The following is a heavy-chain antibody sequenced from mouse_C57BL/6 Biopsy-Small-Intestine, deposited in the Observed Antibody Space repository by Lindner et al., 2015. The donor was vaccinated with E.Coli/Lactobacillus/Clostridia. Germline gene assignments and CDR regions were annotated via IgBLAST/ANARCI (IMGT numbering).Heavy chain of an antibody. CDR2: ISSGSSTI. J-gene: IGHJ3*01. CDR3: ASWFAY. Sequence: VQLQESGGGLVKPGGSLKLSCAASGFTFSDYGMHWVRQVPEKGLEWVAYISSGSSTIYYADTVKGRFTISRDNAKNTLFLQMTSLRSEDTAMYYCASWFAYWGQGTLVTVSA. CDR1: GFTFSDYG. V-gene: IGHV5-17*01.